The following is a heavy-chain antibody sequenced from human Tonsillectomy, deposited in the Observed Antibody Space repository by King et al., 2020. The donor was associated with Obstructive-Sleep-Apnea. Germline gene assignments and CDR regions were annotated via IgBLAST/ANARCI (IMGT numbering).Heavy chain of an antibody. V-gene: IGHV4-59*08. CDR2: IYYSGST. CDR3: ARLLGYCSSTSCYENYYYGMDV. Sequence: QLQESGPGLVKPSETLSLTCTVSGGSISSYYWSWIRQPPGKGLEWIGYIYYSGSTNYNPSLKSRVTISVDTSKNQFSLKLSPVTAADTAVYYCARLLGYCSSTSCYENYYYGMDVWGQGTTVTVSS. J-gene: IGHJ6*02. D-gene: IGHD2-2*01. CDR1: GGSISSYY.